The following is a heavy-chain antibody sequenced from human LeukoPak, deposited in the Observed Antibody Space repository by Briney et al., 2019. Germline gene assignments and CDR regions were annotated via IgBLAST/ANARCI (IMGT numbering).Heavy chain of an antibody. D-gene: IGHD5-12*01. V-gene: IGHV3-49*03. CDR1: GFTFDNYA. CDR2: IRSKIYGGTT. CDR3: VRYSGDVDY. Sequence: QSGGSLRLSCTASGFTFDNYAMSWFRQAPGKGLEWVGFIRSKIYGGTTEYAASVKGKFTISRDDSKSIAQLQMTSLKSEDTAVYYCVRYSGDVDYWGQGTLVTVSS. J-gene: IGHJ4*02.